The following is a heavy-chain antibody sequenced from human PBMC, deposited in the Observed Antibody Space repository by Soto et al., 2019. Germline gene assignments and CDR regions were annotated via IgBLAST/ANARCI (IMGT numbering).Heavy chain of an antibody. Sequence: SETLSLTCTVSRGSISSSSYYWAWIRPPPGKGLEWIGTIYHTGTASYNPSLESRVTISVDTSKNQFSLKLSSVTAADTAAYYCARRSCSGGSCYRGALDYWGQGTLVTVSS. D-gene: IGHD2-15*01. CDR1: RGSISSSSYY. CDR2: IYHTGTA. CDR3: ARRSCSGGSCYRGALDY. J-gene: IGHJ4*02. V-gene: IGHV4-39*01.